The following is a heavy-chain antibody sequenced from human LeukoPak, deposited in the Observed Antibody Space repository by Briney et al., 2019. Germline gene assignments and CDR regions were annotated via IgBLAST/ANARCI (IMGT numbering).Heavy chain of an antibody. V-gene: IGHV4-34*01. J-gene: IGHJ6*02. D-gene: IGHD2-2*01. CDR2: INHSGST. CDR1: GGSFSGYY. Sequence: SETLSLTCAVYGGSFSGYYWSWIRQPPGKGLEWIGEINHSGSTNYNPSLKSRVAISVDTSKNQFSLKLSSVTAADTAVYYCARGVSRYCSSTSCYWGGDYYYYYGMDVWGQGTTVTVSS. CDR3: ARGVSRYCSSTSCYWGGDYYYYYGMDV.